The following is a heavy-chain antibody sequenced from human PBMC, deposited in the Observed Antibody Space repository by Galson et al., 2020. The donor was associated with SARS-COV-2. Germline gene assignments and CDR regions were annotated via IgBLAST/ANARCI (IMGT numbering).Heavy chain of an antibody. CDR3: AKGLEDGYCSSTSCPSDYFDY. CDR1: GFTFDDYA. D-gene: IGHD2-2*03. CDR2: ISWNSGSI. J-gene: IGHJ4*02. V-gene: IGHV3-9*01. Sequence: GGSLRLSCAASGFTFDDYAMHWVRQAPGKSLEWVSGISWNSGSIGYADSVKGRFTISRDNAKNSLYLQMNSLRAEDTALYYCAKGLEDGYCSSTSCPSDYFDYWGQGTLVTVSS.